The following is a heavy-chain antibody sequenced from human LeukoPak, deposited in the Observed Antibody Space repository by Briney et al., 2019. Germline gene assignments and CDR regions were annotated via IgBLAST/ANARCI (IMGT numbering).Heavy chain of an antibody. Sequence: PGGSLRLSCAASGFTFSSYAMSWIRQAPGKGLEWVSYSSSSGSSTYYADSVKGRFTISRDYAKNALFLQMNSLRAEDTAVYYCAKGKVSDSWGQGTLVTVSS. V-gene: IGHV3-11*01. D-gene: IGHD3-10*01. CDR1: GFTFSSYA. CDR2: SSSSGSST. J-gene: IGHJ4*02. CDR3: AKGKVSDS.